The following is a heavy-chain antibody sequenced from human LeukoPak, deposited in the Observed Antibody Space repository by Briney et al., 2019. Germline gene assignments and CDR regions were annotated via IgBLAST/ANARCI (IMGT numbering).Heavy chain of an antibody. D-gene: IGHD2-8*01. Sequence: SLKVSCKASGDTFSSYAISWVRHGPGQGLEWMGGIIPIFGTANYAQKFQGRVTITADESTSTAYMELSSLRSEDTAVYYCARAAGFPWYWFDPWGQGTLVTVSS. CDR2: IIPIFGTA. J-gene: IGHJ5*02. CDR3: ARAAGFPWYWFDP. CDR1: GDTFSSYA. V-gene: IGHV1-69*13.